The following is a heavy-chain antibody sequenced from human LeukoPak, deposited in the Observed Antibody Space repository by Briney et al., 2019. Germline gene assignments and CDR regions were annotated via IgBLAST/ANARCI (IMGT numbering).Heavy chain of an antibody. D-gene: IGHD3-10*01. V-gene: IGHV3-23*01. CDR1: GFTFNNYA. Sequence: GGALRLSCAASGFTFNNYAMNWVRQAPGKGLEGVSSISGSGSITYYADSVKGRFTISRDTSKKTLWLQMNSLRVDDTVLYYCAKSLGGDYGSGSYYVLFDSWGQGTLVTVSS. J-gene: IGHJ4*02. CDR2: ISGSGSIT. CDR3: AKSLGGDYGSGSYYVLFDS.